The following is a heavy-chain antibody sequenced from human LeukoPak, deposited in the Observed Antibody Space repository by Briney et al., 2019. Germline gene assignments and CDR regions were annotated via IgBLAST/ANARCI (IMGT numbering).Heavy chain of an antibody. CDR2: IRYDGGNK. D-gene: IGHD1-26*01. Sequence: GGSLRHSCAASGFTLSSYGMYWVRQAPGKGRGWVAFIRYDGGNKYYVESVKGRFSISRDNSKNTQYMEMNSLRAEDTAIYYCAKGKGKLGAFQSDFDYWGQGTLVTVSS. V-gene: IGHV3-30*02. CDR3: AKGKGKLGAFQSDFDY. J-gene: IGHJ4*02. CDR1: GFTLSSYG.